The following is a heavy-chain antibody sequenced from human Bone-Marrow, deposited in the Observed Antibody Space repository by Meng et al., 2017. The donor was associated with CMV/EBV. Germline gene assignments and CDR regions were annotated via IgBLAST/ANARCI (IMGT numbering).Heavy chain of an antibody. D-gene: IGHD1-26*01. CDR1: GFTFSDYY. Sequence: GESLKISCAASGFTFSDYYRGWIRQAPGKGLEWVAYISSSGSTIYYADSVKGRFTISRDNAKNSLYLQMNSLRAEDTAVYYCARVLQLVGDAFDIWGQGTMVTVSS. CDR3: ARVLQLVGDAFDI. J-gene: IGHJ3*02. CDR2: ISSSGSTI. V-gene: IGHV3-11*01.